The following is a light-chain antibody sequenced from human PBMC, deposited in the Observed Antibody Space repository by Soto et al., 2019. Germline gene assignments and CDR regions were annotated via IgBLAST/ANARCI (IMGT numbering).Light chain of an antibody. CDR2: DVT. Sequence: QSALTQPASVSDSPGQSITISCTGTSSDDGGSNHVSWYQQHPGKAPKLMIYDVTNRPSGVSHRFSGSKSGSTASLIISGLQAEDEADYYCVSFTSSTTYVFGTGTKLAVL. V-gene: IGLV2-14*01. CDR1: SSDDGGSNH. J-gene: IGLJ1*01. CDR3: VSFTSSTTYV.